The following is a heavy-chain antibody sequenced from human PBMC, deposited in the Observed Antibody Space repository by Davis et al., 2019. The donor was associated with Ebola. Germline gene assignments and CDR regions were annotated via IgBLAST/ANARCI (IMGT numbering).Heavy chain of an antibody. D-gene: IGHD4-17*01. CDR3: TKDFDYENAD. Sequence: HTWGSLRLSCAASAFTSSTYWMHWIRQAPGHGLVWVSCIYPDGTMTTYADSVEGRFTISRDNAKNTLFLQMGSRRAEDTAVYYCTKDFDYENADWDQGSLVTVSS. CDR2: IYPDGTMT. CDR1: AFTSSTYW. J-gene: IGHJ4*02. V-gene: IGHV3-74*01.